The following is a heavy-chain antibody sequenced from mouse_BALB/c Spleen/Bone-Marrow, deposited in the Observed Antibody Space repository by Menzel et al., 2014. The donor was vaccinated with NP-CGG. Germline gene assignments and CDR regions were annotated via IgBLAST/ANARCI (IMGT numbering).Heavy chain of an antibody. Sequence: EVHLVESGPELVKPGASMKISCKASGYSFTGYTMNWVKQSHGKNLERIGLINPYNGGTRYNQKFKGKATLTIDKSSSAAYMELLSLTSEDSAVYYCATSGTRGNYAMDYWGQGTSVTVSS. D-gene: IGHD4-1*01. J-gene: IGHJ4*01. CDR3: ATSGTRGNYAMDY. CDR1: GYSFTGYT. V-gene: IGHV1-18*01. CDR2: INPYNGGT.